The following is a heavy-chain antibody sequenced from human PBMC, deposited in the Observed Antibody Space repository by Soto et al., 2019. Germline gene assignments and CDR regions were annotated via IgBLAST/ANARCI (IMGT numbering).Heavy chain of an antibody. V-gene: IGHV1-46*01. CDR3: ARGYKHSNIDY. CDR1: GYTFPSYY. CDR2: INPSGGST. Sequence: ASLKVSCKASGYTFPSYYMHWVRQAHGQGLEWMVIINPSGGSTSYAQKFQGRITMTRDTSTSTVYMELSSLRSEDMAVYYCARGYKHSNIDYWGQGTLATVSS. D-gene: IGHD4-4*01. J-gene: IGHJ4*02.